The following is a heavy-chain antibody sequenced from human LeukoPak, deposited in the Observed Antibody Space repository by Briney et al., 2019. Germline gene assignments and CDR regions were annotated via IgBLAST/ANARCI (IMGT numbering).Heavy chain of an antibody. D-gene: IGHD2-2*01. V-gene: IGHV3-7*01. CDR1: GFTFSSYW. CDR3: ASYCSSTSCYGEGFDY. Sequence: GGSLRLSCAASGFTFSSYWMSWVRQAPGKGLEWVANIKQDGSEKYYVDSVKGRFTISRDNAKNSLYLQMNSLRAEDTAVYYCASYCSSTSCYGEGFDYWGQGTLVTVSS. J-gene: IGHJ4*02. CDR2: IKQDGSEK.